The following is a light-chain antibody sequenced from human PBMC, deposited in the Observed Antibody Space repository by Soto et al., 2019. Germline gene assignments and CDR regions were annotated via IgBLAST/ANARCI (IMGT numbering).Light chain of an antibody. J-gene: IGKJ1*01. V-gene: IGKV1-12*01. Sequence: DIPMTQSPSSVSASIGDRVTITCRASQGIGSWLAWYQQKPGKAPLLLIYAASSLQSGVPSRFSGSGSGTDFTLTISSLQPEDFATYHCQQANSFPRTFGQGTTVEIK. CDR3: QQANSFPRT. CDR1: QGIGSW. CDR2: AAS.